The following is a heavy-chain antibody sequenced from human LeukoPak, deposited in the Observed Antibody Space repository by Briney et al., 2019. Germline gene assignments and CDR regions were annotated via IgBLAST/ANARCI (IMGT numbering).Heavy chain of an antibody. J-gene: IGHJ4*02. Sequence: SETLSLTCTVSGGSISSSSYYWGWIRQPPGKGLEWIGSIYYSGSTYYNPSLKSRVTISVDTSKNPFSLKLSSVTAADTAVYHCARLIGIQKDHYYFDYWGQGTLVTVSS. CDR1: GGSISSSSYY. CDR3: ARLIGIQKDHYYFDY. CDR2: IYYSGST. V-gene: IGHV4-39*01. D-gene: IGHD5-18*01.